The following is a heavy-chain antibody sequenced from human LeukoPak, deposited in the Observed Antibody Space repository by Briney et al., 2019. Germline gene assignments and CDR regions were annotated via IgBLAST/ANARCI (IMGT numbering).Heavy chain of an antibody. J-gene: IGHJ3*02. CDR2: ISSSSSNI. D-gene: IGHD3-22*01. Sequence: GGSLRLSCAASGFTFSSYSMNWVRQAPGKGLEWVSYISSSSSNIYYADSVKGRFTISRDNAKNSLYLQMNSLRDEDTAVYYCARESITMIVVVIRLPGAFDIWGQGTMVTVSS. V-gene: IGHV3-48*02. CDR1: GFTFSSYS. CDR3: ARESITMIVVVIRLPGAFDI.